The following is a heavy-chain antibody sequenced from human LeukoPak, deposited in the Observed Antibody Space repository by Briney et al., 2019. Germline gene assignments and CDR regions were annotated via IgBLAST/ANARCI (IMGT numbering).Heavy chain of an antibody. CDR3: ARSKSSSWYNY. D-gene: IGHD6-13*01. V-gene: IGHV4-59*08. CDR1: GGSIGSYY. Sequence: PSETLSLTCTVSGGSIGSYYWSWIRQPPGKGLEWIGCIYYSGSTNYNPSLKSRVTISVDTSKNQFSLKLSSVTAADTAVYYCARSKSSSWYNYWGQGTLVTVSS. CDR2: IYYSGST. J-gene: IGHJ4*02.